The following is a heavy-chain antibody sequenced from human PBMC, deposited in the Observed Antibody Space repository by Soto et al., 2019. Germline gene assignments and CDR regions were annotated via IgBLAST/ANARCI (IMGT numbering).Heavy chain of an antibody. CDR3: ARTGSSWTNYYYGMDV. D-gene: IGHD6-13*01. J-gene: IGHJ6*02. V-gene: IGHV1-18*04. CDR1: GYTFTSYG. Sequence: ASVKVSCKASGYTFTSYGISWVRQAPGQGLEWMGWISAYNGNTNYAQKLQGRVTMTTDTPTSTAYMELRSLRSDDTAVYYCARTGSSWTNYYYGMDVWGQGTTVTVSS. CDR2: ISAYNGNT.